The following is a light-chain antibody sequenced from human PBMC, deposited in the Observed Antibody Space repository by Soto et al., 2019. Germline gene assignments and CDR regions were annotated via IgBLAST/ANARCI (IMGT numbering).Light chain of an antibody. J-gene: IGLJ2*01. V-gene: IGLV2-14*01. Sequence: QSVLTQPASVSGSPGQSITISCTGTSSDIGNYDFVSWYQQVPGTAPKAMIYEVSSRPSGVSNRFSGSKSGNTASLTISGLRSEDEADYYCAVWDNSLNGVAFGGGTKLTVL. CDR2: EVS. CDR1: SSDIGNYDF. CDR3: AVWDNSLNGVA.